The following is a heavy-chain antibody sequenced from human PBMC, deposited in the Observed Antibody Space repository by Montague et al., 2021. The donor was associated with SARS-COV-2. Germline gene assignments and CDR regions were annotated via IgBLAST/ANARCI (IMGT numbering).Heavy chain of an antibody. D-gene: IGHD2-15*01. CDR3: AREGGTKSSHWWGAFDS. V-gene: IGHV4-59*01. CDR2: IFYSGST. J-gene: IGHJ5*01. Sequence: SETLSLTCTVSGDSMSGYYWCWVRQAAGTGPEWIGYIFYSGSTSXNPSRSSRVTISIDTSKKQFSLKLTSVTAADTAVYFCAREGGTKSSHWWGAFDSWGHGTLVTVSS. CDR1: GDSMSGYY.